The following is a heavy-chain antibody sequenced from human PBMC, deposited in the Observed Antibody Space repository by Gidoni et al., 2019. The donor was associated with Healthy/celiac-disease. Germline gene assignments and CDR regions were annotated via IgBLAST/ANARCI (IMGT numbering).Heavy chain of an antibody. V-gene: IGHV7-4-1*02. CDR1: GYTFTSYA. J-gene: IGHJ4*02. CDR2: ITTHTGNP. D-gene: IGHD2-8*02. CDR3: AREFTRTGGSY. Sequence: VQRVQSGSELEKHGAFVKVRCKASGYTFTSYAMNAVRQAPGQGLEWRGWITTHTGNPTYAQDITGRFVFSLDTSVSTAYLQISSLKAEDTAVYYCAREFTRTGGSYWAQGTLVTVSS.